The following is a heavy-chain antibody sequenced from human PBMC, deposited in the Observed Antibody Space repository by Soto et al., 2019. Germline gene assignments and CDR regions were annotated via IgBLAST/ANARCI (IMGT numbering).Heavy chain of an antibody. CDR3: ASGPPFGGYYYYYMDV. J-gene: IGHJ6*03. V-gene: IGHV3-20*01. D-gene: IGHD3-10*01. Sequence: GGSLRLSCAASGFTFDDYGMSWVRQAPGKGLEWVSGINWNGGSTGYADSVKGRFTISRDNAKNSLYLQMNSLRAEDTALYHCASGPPFGGYYYYYMDVWGKGTTVTVSS. CDR1: GFTFDDYG. CDR2: INWNGGST.